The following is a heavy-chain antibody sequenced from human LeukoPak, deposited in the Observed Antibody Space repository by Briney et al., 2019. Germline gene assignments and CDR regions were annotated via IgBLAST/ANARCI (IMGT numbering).Heavy chain of an antibody. J-gene: IGHJ4*02. Sequence: PGGSLRLSCAASGFTVSNNYMSWVRQAPGKGPEWVSLIYSGGSTYYADSVKGRFTISRDNSKNILFLQMTSLRAEDTAVYFCAVYSSLDYWGQGTLVTVSS. D-gene: IGHD3-22*01. CDR1: GFTVSNNY. CDR2: IYSGGST. V-gene: IGHV3-53*01. CDR3: AVYSSLDY.